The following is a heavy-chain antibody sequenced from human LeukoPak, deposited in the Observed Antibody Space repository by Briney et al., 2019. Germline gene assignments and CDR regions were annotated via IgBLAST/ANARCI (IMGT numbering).Heavy chain of an antibody. CDR3: ARFSGEMNCFDP. Sequence: SGTLCLTSALSLGSICGDDGSCGRQPPGKGVGWIGYIYNSGSTSFNPSLKSRVTISVDTSKNQYSLKLSSVTAADTAVYYCARFSGEMNCFDPWGQGTLVTVSS. D-gene: IGHD7-27*01. J-gene: IGHJ5*02. V-gene: IGHV4-59*01. CDR2: IYNSGST. CDR1: LGSICGDD.